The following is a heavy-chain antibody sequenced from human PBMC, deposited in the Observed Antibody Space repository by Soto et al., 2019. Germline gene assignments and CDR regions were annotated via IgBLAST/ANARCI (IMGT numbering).Heavy chain of an antibody. CDR1: GGSISSYY. CDR3: ARDTATEGFDY. J-gene: IGHJ4*02. Sequence: ETLSLTCTVSGGSISSYYWSWIRQPPGKGLEWIGYIYYSGSTNYNPSLKSRVTISVDTSKNQFSLKLSSVTAADTAVYYCARDTATEGFDYWGQGTLVTVSS. CDR2: IYYSGST. V-gene: IGHV4-59*01. D-gene: IGHD2-15*01.